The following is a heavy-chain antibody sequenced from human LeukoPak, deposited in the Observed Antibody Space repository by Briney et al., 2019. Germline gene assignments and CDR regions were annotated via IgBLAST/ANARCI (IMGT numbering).Heavy chain of an antibody. CDR1: GDTFSSYT. CDR2: IIPILGIA. J-gene: IGHJ6*02. D-gene: IGHD2-15*01. V-gene: IGHV1-69*02. Sequence: SVKVSCKASGDTFSSYTISWVRQAPGQGLEWMGRIIPILGIANYAQKFQGRVTITADKSTSTAYMELSSLRSEDTAVYYCARAPGYCSGGSCYSGFYGMDVWGQGTTVTVSS. CDR3: ARAPGYCSGGSCYSGFYGMDV.